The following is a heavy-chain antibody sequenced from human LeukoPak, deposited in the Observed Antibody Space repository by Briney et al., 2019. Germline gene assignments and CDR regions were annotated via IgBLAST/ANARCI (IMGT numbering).Heavy chain of an antibody. CDR1: GFTFSSYS. Sequence: GGSLRLSCAVSGFTFSSYSMTWVRQAPGKGLEWVGRIKSKTDGGTTDYAAPVKGRFTISRDDSKNALYLQMNSLKTEDTAVYYCASVYRDYWGQGTLVTVSS. D-gene: IGHD1-26*01. J-gene: IGHJ4*02. V-gene: IGHV3-15*01. CDR2: IKSKTDGGTT. CDR3: ASVYRDY.